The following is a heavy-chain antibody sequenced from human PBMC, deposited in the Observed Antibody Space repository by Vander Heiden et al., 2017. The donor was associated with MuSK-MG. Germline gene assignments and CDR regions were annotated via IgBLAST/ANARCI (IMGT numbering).Heavy chain of an antibody. V-gene: IGHV7-4-1*02. D-gene: IGHD2-2*01. CDR3: ARGTLGSAFDI. J-gene: IGHJ3*02. CDR2: INTKNGNP. Sequence: QVQLVQSGSELKKPGASVTVSCKASGYTFTSYAMKWVRQAPGQGLEWMGWINTKNGNPTEAQGFTGRFVFSLDTAVSTAYMKISRIKAEDTAVYYDARGTLGSAFDIWGQGTMVTVSS. CDR1: GYTFTSYA.